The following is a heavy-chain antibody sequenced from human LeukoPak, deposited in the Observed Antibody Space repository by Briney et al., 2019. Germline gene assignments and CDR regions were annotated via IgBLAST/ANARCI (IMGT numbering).Heavy chain of an antibody. Sequence: GGSLRLSCAASGFTFSSYAIRWVRQAPGTGLEWVSSIPGSGGATYYADSVRGRFSISRDSSKNTVYLQMNSLRDEDTAVYYCANGNYYDSSGRYYYYYGMDVWGQGTTVTVSS. CDR2: IPGSGGAT. J-gene: IGHJ6*02. CDR3: ANGNYYDSSGRYYYYYGMDV. D-gene: IGHD3-22*01. CDR1: GFTFSSYA. V-gene: IGHV3-23*01.